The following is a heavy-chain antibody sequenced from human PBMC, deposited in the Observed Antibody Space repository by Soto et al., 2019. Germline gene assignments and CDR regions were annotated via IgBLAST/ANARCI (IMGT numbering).Heavy chain of an antibody. Sequence: QPGGSLRLSCAASGFTFSSYAMHWVRQAPGKGLEWVAVISYDGSNKYYADSVKGRFTISRDNSKNTLYLQMNSLRAEDTAVYYCATTYRIAARPKGPYYYYYGMDVWGQGTTVTVSS. D-gene: IGHD6-6*01. CDR1: GFTFSSYA. CDR3: ATTYRIAARPKGPYYYYYGMDV. V-gene: IGHV3-30-3*01. J-gene: IGHJ6*02. CDR2: ISYDGSNK.